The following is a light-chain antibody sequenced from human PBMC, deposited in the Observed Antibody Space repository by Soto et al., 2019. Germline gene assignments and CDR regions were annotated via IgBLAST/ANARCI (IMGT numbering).Light chain of an antibody. CDR2: EVN. Sequence: QSPLSHTASACGAPGQSITISCTGTPSDVGGYISVSWYQQSPGKAPKLIIYEVNKRPSGVPDRFSGYKSGSTAFLFVSGLRTEDEADYYCSSYAGFKTFVFGTGTKVTVL. V-gene: IGLV2-8*01. CDR3: SSYAGFKTFV. CDR1: PSDVGGYIS. J-gene: IGLJ1*01.